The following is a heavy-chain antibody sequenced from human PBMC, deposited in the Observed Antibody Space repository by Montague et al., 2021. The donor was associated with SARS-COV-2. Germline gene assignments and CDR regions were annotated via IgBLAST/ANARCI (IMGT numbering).Heavy chain of an antibody. D-gene: IGHD4-11*01. J-gene: IGHJ6*02. CDR3: AREYRLQYLDWTGTRYDYYGMDI. V-gene: IGHV4-59*02. CDR2: NSDRGRS. Sequence: SETLSLTCTVSGGSVGGYFWSWIRQPPGKGLEWIGFNSDRGRSNYNPSLRSRVAISIDTANNRLSLNLGSVTAADTAVYYCAREYRLQYLDWTGTRYDYYGMDIWGQGTTVTVSS. CDR1: GGSVGGYF.